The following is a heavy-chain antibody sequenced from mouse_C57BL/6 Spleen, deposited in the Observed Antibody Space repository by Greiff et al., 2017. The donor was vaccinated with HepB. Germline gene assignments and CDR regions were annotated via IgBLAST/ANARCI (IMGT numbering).Heavy chain of an antibody. V-gene: IGHV1-52*01. Sequence: VQLQQPGAELVRPGSSVKLSCKASGYTFTSYWMHWVKQRPIQGLEWIGNIDPSDSETHYNQKFKDKATLTVDKSSSTAYMQLSSLTSEDSVVYYCAFGGDYYAMDYWGQGTSVTVSS. CDR2: IDPSDSET. CDR1: GYTFTSYW. J-gene: IGHJ4*01. D-gene: IGHD3-1*01. CDR3: AFGGDYYAMDY.